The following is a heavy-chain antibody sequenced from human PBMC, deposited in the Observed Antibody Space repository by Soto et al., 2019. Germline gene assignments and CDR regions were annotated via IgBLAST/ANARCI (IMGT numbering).Heavy chain of an antibody. CDR3: ARGASVSSSAGLYYYYYGMDV. D-gene: IGHD6-6*01. J-gene: IGHJ6*02. Sequence: ASVKVSCKASGGTFSSYAISWVRQAPGQGLEWMGGIIPIFGTANYAQKFQGRVTITADESTSTAYMELSSLRSEDTAVYYCARGASVSSSAGLYYYYYGMDVWGQGTTVTVSS. V-gene: IGHV1-69*13. CDR2: IIPIFGTA. CDR1: GGTFSSYA.